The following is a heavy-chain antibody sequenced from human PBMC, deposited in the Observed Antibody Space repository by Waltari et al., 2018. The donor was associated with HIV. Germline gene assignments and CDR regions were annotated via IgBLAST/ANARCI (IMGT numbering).Heavy chain of an antibody. Sequence: QVQLEESGGGVVQSGRSLRLTCVASGFNFSTFGMHWVRQAPGKGWEWVADISYDGHNKQYADSVKGRFTISRDNSNSTLFLQMSSLRPDDTAVYYCAKDLVTRGFFYCYGMHVWGQGTTVTVSS. J-gene: IGHJ6*02. CDR2: ISYDGHNK. D-gene: IGHD3-10*01. CDR1: GFNFSTFG. V-gene: IGHV3-30*18. CDR3: AKDLVTRGFFYCYGMHV.